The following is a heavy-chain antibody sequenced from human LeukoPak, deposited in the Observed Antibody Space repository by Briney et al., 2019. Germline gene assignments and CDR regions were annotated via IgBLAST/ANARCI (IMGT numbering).Heavy chain of an antibody. V-gene: IGHV3-15*01. CDR2: IKSKTDGGTT. D-gene: IGHD2/OR15-2a*01. CDR3: ARGALAFSNYFDY. J-gene: IGHJ4*02. Sequence: GGSLRLSCAASGFTFSSYGMSWVRQAPGKGLEWVGRIKSKTDGGTTDYAAPVKGRFTISRDDSKNTLYLQMNSLRAEDTAVYYCARGALAFSNYFDYWGQGTLVTVSS. CDR1: GFTFSSYG.